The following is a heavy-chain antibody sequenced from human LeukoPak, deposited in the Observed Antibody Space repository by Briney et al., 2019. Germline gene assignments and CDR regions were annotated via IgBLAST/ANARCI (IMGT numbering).Heavy chain of an antibody. CDR2: IYTSGST. Sequence: SETLSPTCTVSGGSISSGSYYWSWIRQPAGKGLEWIGRIYTSGSTNYNPSLKSRVTISVDTSKNQFSLKLSSVTAADTAVYYCARDRVEGEKQYAFDIWGQGTMVTVSS. CDR1: GGSISSGSYY. V-gene: IGHV4-61*02. D-gene: IGHD3-16*01. J-gene: IGHJ3*02. CDR3: ARDRVEGEKQYAFDI.